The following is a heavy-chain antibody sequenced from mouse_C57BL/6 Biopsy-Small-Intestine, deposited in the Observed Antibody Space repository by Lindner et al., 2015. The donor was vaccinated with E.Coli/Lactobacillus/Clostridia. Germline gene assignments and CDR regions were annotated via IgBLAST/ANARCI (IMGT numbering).Heavy chain of an antibody. CDR1: GYTFTSYW. V-gene: IGHV1-55*01. D-gene: IGHD1-1*01. CDR2: IYPGSGST. Sequence: VQLQESGPELVKPGASVEMSCKASGYTFTSYWITWVKQRPGQGLEWIGDIYPGSGSTSFNEKFKSKATLTEDTSSSTAYMLLSSLTSEDSAVYYCARERAYYYGSSSYWYFDVWGTGTTVTVSS. CDR3: ARERAYYYGSSSYWYFDV. J-gene: IGHJ1*03.